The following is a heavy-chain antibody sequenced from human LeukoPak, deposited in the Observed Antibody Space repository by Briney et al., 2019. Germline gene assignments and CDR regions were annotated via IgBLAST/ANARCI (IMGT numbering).Heavy chain of an antibody. CDR1: GFTFSSYW. V-gene: IGHV3-74*01. CDR3: AKELRTRWYSSSWFYYYGMDV. Sequence: PGGSLILSCAASGFTFSSYWMHWVSQAPGKGLVWVSRINSDGRSTSYADSVKGRFTISRDNAKNSLFLQMNSLRAEDTAVYYCAKELRTRWYSSSWFYYYGMDVWGQGTTVTVSS. D-gene: IGHD6-13*01. J-gene: IGHJ6*02. CDR2: INSDGRST.